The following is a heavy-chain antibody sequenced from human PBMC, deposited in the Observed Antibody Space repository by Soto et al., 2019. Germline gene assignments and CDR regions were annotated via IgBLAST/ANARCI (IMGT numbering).Heavy chain of an antibody. D-gene: IGHD3-9*01. CDR1: GFTFSSYD. CDR2: IGTAGDT. V-gene: IGHV3-13*01. J-gene: IGHJ4*02. CDR3: ARGDSIPDRYFDPLYYFDY. Sequence: EVQLVESGGGLVQPGGSLRLSCAASGFTFSSYDMHWVRQATGKGLEWVSAIGTAGDTYYPGSVKGRFTISRENAKNSLYLQVNSLRAGDTAVYYCARGDSIPDRYFDPLYYFDYWGQGTLVTVSS.